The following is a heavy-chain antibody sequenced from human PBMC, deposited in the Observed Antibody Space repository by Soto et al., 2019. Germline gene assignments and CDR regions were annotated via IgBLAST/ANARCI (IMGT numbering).Heavy chain of an antibody. CDR1: GYDFTSYG. D-gene: IGHD2-21*01. V-gene: IGHV1-18*01. CDR3: ARGRIVASIHDAFEI. J-gene: IGHJ3*02. CDR2: ISAYNGKR. Sequence: QGQLLQSGDEVKKPGASVRVSCRASGYDFTSYGITWVRQAPGQGLEWVSWISAYNGKRDTAQKFQGEVTMTLDTSTDTAHMELRDLTSADTAVYYCARGRIVASIHDAFEIWGQGTMVAVSS.